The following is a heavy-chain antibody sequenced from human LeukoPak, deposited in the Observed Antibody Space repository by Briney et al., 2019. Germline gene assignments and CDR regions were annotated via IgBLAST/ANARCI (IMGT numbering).Heavy chain of an antibody. CDR2: IYYSGST. J-gene: IGHJ4*02. CDR3: VRAVAATRIDF. Sequence: SETLSLTCTVSGGSISSYYWSWIRQPPGKGLEWIGYIYYSGSTNYNPSLKSRVTISVDTSKSQFSLKVNSVTAADTAVYYCVRAVAATRIDFWGQGTLVTVSS. D-gene: IGHD6-19*01. V-gene: IGHV4-59*01. CDR1: GGSISSYY.